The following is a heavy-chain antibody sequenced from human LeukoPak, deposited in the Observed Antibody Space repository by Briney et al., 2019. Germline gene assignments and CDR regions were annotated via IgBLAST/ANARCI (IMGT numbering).Heavy chain of an antibody. CDR3: ARTYYFDSSGYSLDY. D-gene: IGHD3-22*01. V-gene: IGHV5-51*01. J-gene: IGHJ4*02. CDR2: IYPGDSDT. CDR1: GYSFTNYW. Sequence: GESLKISCKGSGYSFTNYWIGWVRQMPGKGLKWMGIIYPGDSDTRYSPSFQGQVTISADKSISTAYLQWSSLKASDTAMYYCARTYYFDSSGYSLDYWGQGTLVTVSS.